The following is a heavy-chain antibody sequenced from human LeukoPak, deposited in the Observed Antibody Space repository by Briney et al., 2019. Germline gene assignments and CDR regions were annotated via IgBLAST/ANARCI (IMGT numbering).Heavy chain of an antibody. J-gene: IGHJ6*02. D-gene: IGHD2-15*01. CDR2: IVVGSGNT. V-gene: IGHV1-58*02. Sequence: GTSVKVSCKASGFTFTSSAMQWVRQARGQRLEWIGWIVVGSGNTNYAQKLQERVTITRDMSTSTAYMELSSLRSEDTAVYYCAADGVVVAATSSPHYYYYGMDVWGQGTTVTVSS. CDR1: GFTFTSSA. CDR3: AADGVVVAATSSPHYYYYGMDV.